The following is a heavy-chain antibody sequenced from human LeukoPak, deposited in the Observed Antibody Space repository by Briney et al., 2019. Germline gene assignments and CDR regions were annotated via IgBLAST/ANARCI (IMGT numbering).Heavy chain of an antibody. Sequence: GSSVKVSCKASGGTFSSYAISWVRQAPGQGLEWMGRIIPILGIANYAQKFQGRVTITADKSTSTAYMELSSLRSGDTAVYYCATLVGATPTDYWGQGTLVTVSS. CDR2: IIPILGIA. J-gene: IGHJ4*02. D-gene: IGHD1-26*01. CDR1: GGTFSSYA. CDR3: ATLVGATPTDY. V-gene: IGHV1-69*04.